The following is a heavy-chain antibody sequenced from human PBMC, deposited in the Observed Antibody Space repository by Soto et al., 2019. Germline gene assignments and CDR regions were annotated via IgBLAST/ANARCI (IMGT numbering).Heavy chain of an antibody. Sequence: EVQLLESGGGLVKPGESLRRSCAASGFTFSVASMNWVRQSRGRGLEWFSYMSGTSYYIFYADSVTGRFTISGDNAKNSLYLQMNSLQDEDTAVYYCARDPRYYGSGSYYYFQHWGQGVLVTVSS. J-gene: IGHJ1*01. V-gene: IGHV3-21*01. CDR3: ARDPRYYGSGSYYYFQH. CDR1: GFTFSVAS. CDR2: MSGTSYYI. D-gene: IGHD3-10*01.